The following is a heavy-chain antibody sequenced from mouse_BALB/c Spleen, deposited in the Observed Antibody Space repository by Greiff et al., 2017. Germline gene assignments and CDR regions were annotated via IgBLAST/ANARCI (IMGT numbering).Heavy chain of an antibody. CDR1: GFTFSSYA. J-gene: IGHJ2*01. Sequence: EVQLQESGGGLVKPGGSLKLSCAASGFTFSSYAMSWVRQTPEKRLEWVATISSGGSYTYYPDSVKGRFTISRDNAKNTLYLQMSSLRSEDTAMYYCARGDYGNYWGQGTTLTVSS. D-gene: IGHD2-1*01. CDR2: ISSGGSYT. CDR3: ARGDYGNY. V-gene: IGHV5-9-3*01.